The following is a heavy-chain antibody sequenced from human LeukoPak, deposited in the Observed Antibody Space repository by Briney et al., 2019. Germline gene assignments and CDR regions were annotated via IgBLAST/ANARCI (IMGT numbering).Heavy chain of an antibody. CDR1: GYTFTDYY. J-gene: IGHJ4*02. CDR2: IHPPSGGT. Sequence: ASVKVSCKASGYTFTDYYVHWVRQAPGQGLEWMGWIHPPSGGTNYAEKLQGRVTMTRDTSISTAYMELTRLTSDDAGVYYCVRDPGWLQVDYWGQGTLLTVSS. D-gene: IGHD5-24*01. CDR3: VRDPGWLQVDY. V-gene: IGHV1-2*02.